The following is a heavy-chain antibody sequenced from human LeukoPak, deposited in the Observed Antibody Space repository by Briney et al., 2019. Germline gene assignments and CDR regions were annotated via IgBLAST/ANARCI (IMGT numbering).Heavy chain of an antibody. D-gene: IGHD7-27*01. CDR2: INHSGST. J-gene: IGHJ3*02. V-gene: IGHV4-34*01. Sequence: PSETLSLTCAVYGGSFSGYYWSWIRQPPGKGLECMGEINHSGSTNYNPSLKSRVTISVDTSKNQFSLKLSSVTAADTAVYYCARAYWGSRKPPDAFDIWGQGTMVTVSS. CDR3: ARAYWGSRKPPDAFDI. CDR1: GGSFSGYY.